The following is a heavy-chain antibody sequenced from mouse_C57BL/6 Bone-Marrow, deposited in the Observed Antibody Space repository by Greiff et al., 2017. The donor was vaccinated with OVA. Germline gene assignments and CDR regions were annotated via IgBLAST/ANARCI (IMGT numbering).Heavy chain of an antibody. Sequence: QVQLPQSGPELVKPGASVTLSCKASGYTFTSYDINWVKQRPGQGLEWIGWIYPRDGSTTYNEKFKGKATWTVDTSSSTAYMELHSLTSEDSAVYFCARQNWDWGAWFAYWGKGTLVTVSA. CDR2: IYPRDGST. CDR3: ARQNWDWGAWFAY. CDR1: GYTFTSYD. J-gene: IGHJ3*01. V-gene: IGHV1-85*01. D-gene: IGHD4-1*01.